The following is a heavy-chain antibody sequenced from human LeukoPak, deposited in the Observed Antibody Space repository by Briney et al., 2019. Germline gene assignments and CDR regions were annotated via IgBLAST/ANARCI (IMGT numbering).Heavy chain of an antibody. D-gene: IGHD3-22*01. CDR2: IYWNDDK. V-gene: IGHV2-5*01. CDR3: AHRYFYDNSGYPV. J-gene: IGHJ4*02. Sequence: SGPTLVKPPQTLRLTCTFSVISLSTNGVVVGWIRQPPGKALEWLGFIYWNDDKRYSPSLKSRLTITKDTSKNQVVLTMTNMDPVDTGTYYCAHRYFYDNSGYPVGGQGTLVTVS. CDR1: VISLSTNGVV.